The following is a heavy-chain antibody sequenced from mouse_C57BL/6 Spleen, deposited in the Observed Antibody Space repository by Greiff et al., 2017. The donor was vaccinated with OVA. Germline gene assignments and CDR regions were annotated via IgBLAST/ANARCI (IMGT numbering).Heavy chain of an antibody. CDR2: IYPRSGNT. D-gene: IGHD2-4*01. CDR1: GYTFTSYG. Sequence: QVQLQQSGAELARPGASVKLSCKASGYTFTSYGISWVKQRTGQGLEWIGEIYPRSGNTYYTEKFKGQATLTADKSYSTAYMELRTLTSEDTAVFFCAREVDYDYDLYSLDYWGQGTTLTVSS. V-gene: IGHV1-81*01. CDR3: AREVDYDYDLYSLDY. J-gene: IGHJ2*01.